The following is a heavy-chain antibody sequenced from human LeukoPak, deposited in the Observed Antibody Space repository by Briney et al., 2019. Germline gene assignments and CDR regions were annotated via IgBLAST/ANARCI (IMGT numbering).Heavy chain of an antibody. CDR3: ARDAKAVAGSLDY. Sequence: GGSLRLSCAASGFTFSSYSMNWVRQAPGKGLEWVSSISSSSSYIYYADSVEGRFTISRDNAKNSLYLQMNSLRAEDTAVYYCARDAKAVAGSLDYWGQGTLVTVSS. CDR2: ISSSSSYI. CDR1: GFTFSSYS. V-gene: IGHV3-21*01. J-gene: IGHJ4*02. D-gene: IGHD6-19*01.